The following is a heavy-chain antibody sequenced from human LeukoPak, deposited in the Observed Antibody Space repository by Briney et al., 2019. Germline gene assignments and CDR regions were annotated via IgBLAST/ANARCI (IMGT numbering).Heavy chain of an antibody. D-gene: IGHD3-10*01. V-gene: IGHV3-30*02. CDR2: IRYYGSNK. Sequence: GGSLRLSCAASGFTFSSYYMRWVRQAPGKGLEWVAFIRYYGSNKYYADSVKGRFTISRDNSKNTLYLQMNSLRAEDSAVYYCAKEFNRWFGEFVDYWGQGTLVTVSS. CDR3: AKEFNRWFGEFVDY. CDR1: GFTFSSYY. J-gene: IGHJ4*02.